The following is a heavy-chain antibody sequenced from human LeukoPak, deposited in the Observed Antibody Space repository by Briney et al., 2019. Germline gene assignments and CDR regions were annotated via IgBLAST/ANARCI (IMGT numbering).Heavy chain of an antibody. Sequence: PGGSLRLSCAASGFTFSNYATSWVRQAPGKGLEWVSAISGGGGSTYYADSVKGRFTISRDNSKNTLYLQMNSLRVEDTAAYYCAKCTTGNTHYPIDYWGQGTLVTVSS. D-gene: IGHD4-17*01. CDR2: ISGGGGST. J-gene: IGHJ4*02. V-gene: IGHV3-23*01. CDR3: AKCTTGNTHYPIDY. CDR1: GFTFSNYA.